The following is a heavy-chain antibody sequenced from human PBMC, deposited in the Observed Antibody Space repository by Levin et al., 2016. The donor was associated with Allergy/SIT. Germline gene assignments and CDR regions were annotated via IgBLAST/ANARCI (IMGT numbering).Heavy chain of an antibody. Sequence: SETLSLTCTVSGDSISSSSYNWGWIRQPPGKGLEWIGSISYSGSTYYNPSLKSRVTISVDTSKSQFSLKLSSVTAADTALYYCATTGVFGVVEGWFDPWGQGTLVTVSS. CDR3: ATTGVFGVVEGWFDP. CDR1: GDSISSSSYN. J-gene: IGHJ5*02. V-gene: IGHV4-39*01. CDR2: ISYSGST. D-gene: IGHD3-3*01.